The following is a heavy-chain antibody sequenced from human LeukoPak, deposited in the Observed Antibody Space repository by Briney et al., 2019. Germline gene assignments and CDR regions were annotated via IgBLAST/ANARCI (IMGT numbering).Heavy chain of an antibody. V-gene: IGHV3-74*01. CDR2: ISSDGSST. D-gene: IGHD3/OR15-3a*01. CDR3: VRAGLGFGY. J-gene: IGHJ4*02. Sequence: GGSLRLSCAASGFTFSSYWMHWVRHAPGKGLVWVSRISSDGSSTRYADSVKGRFTISRDNAKNTLYLQTNSLRAEDTAVYYCVRAGLGFGYWGQGTLVTVSS. CDR1: GFTFSSYW.